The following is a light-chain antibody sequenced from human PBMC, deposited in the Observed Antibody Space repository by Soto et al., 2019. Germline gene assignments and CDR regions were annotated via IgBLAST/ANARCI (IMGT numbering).Light chain of an antibody. J-gene: IGKJ1*01. V-gene: IGKV1-5*01. CDR2: DAS. Sequence: DIQMTQSPSTLSSSVGERVTITCRASQSVSGCLAWYQQKPAQAPKLLIYDASSLESGVPSRFSGSGSGTEFTLTISSLQPDDFATYYCQQYNSYPRTFGQGTKVEIK. CDR1: QSVSGC. CDR3: QQYNSYPRT.